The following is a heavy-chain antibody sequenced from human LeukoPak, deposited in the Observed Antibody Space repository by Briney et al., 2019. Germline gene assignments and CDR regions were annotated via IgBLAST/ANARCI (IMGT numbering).Heavy chain of an antibody. V-gene: IGHV4-59*01. CDR1: GGSISSYY. D-gene: IGHD3-22*01. CDR2: IYYSGST. J-gene: IGHJ4*02. CDR3: ARGDDSSGYYYSDY. Sequence: SETLSLTCAVSGGSISSYYWSWIRQPPGKGLEWIGYIYYSGSTNYNPSLKSRVTISVDTSKNQFSLKLSSVTAADTAVYYCARGDDSSGYYYSDYWGQGTLVTVSS.